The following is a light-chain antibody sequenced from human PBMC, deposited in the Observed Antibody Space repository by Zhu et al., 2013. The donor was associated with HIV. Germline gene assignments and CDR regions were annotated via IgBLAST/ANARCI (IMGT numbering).Light chain of an antibody. Sequence: DIQMTQSPSSLSASVGDRVTITCQASQDISNYLNWYQQKPGKAPKLLIYDASNLETGVPSRFSGSGSGTDFTLTITNLQPDDLATYYCQQSDGFPITFGGGTKVEIK. V-gene: IGKV1-33*01. CDR2: DAS. CDR3: QQSDGFPIT. CDR1: QDISNY. J-gene: IGKJ4*01.